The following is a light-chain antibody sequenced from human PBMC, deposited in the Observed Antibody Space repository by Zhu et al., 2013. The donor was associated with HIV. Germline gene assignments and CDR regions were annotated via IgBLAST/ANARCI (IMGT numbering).Light chain of an antibody. CDR3: HQYANAPRT. Sequence: EIVLTQSPDTLSLSPGERATLLCKASQSVANDYLAWYQQRPGQAPRLLITVAPAGPLASQTGSVALGLEQTSLSLSADWSLKIFAVYYCHQYANAPRTFGQGTRVEIK. CDR2: VAP. J-gene: IGKJ1*01. CDR1: QSVANDY. V-gene: IGKV3-20*01.